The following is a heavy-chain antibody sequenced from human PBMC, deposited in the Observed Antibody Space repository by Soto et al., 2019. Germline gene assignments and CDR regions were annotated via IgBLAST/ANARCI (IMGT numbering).Heavy chain of an antibody. CDR1: GYSFAGYW. Sequence: GESLKISCKGSGYSFAGYWITWMRQKPGKGLEWMGRIDPSDSQTYYSPSFRGHVTISVTKSITTVFLQWSSLRASDTAMYYCARQIYDSDTGPNFQYYFDSWGQGTPVTVSS. J-gene: IGHJ4*02. CDR2: IDPSDSQT. V-gene: IGHV5-10-1*01. D-gene: IGHD3-22*01. CDR3: ARQIYDSDTGPNFQYYFDS.